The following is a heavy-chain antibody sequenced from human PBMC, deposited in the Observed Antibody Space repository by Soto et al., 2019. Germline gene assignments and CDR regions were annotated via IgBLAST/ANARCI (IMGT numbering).Heavy chain of an antibody. CDR2: IYSGGAT. D-gene: IGHD2-15*01. CDR1: GFSVSTSH. J-gene: IGHJ6*02. CDR3: ARARVGGGMDV. V-gene: IGHV3-53*01. Sequence: GGSLRLSCAAAGFSVSTSHISWVRQAPGKGLEWVSVIYSGGATHYAVSVKGRLIISRDKSKNTVDLQMNSLRAEDTAVYYCARARVGGGMDVWSQGTTVTVSS.